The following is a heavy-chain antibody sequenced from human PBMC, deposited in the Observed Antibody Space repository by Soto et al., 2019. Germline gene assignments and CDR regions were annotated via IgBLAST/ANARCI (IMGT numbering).Heavy chain of an antibody. CDR2: ISAYNGNA. V-gene: IGHV1-18*01. J-gene: IGHJ4*02. Sequence: GASVKVSCKASGYTFTSYGISWVRQAPGQGLEWMGWISAYNGNANYAQKLQGRVTITADESTSTAYMELSSLRSEDTAVYYCARDIMKGIGLYGSQYFDYWGQGTLVTVSS. CDR3: ARDIMKGIGLYGSQYFDY. CDR1: GYTFTSYG. D-gene: IGHD3-16*01.